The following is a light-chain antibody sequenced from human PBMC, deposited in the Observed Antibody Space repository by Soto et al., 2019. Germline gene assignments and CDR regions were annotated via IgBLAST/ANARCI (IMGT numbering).Light chain of an antibody. CDR3: QQYNNRPPDT. J-gene: IGKJ2*01. CDR2: GAS. CDR1: QSVNSN. Sequence: EIVITQSPATLSVSPGERATLSCRASQSVNSNLAWYQQKPGQAPRLLIYGASTRVAGIPARFSGSGSGTEFSLTISRLQSEDFAVYYCQQYNNRPPDTFGQGTKLEIK. V-gene: IGKV3-15*01.